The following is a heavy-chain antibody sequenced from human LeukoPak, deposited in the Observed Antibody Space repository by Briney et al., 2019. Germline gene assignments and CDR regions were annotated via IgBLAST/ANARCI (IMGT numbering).Heavy chain of an antibody. CDR1: GGTFSSYA. CDR2: IIPIFGTA. D-gene: IGHD3-3*01. Sequence: GSSVKVSCKASGGTFSSYAISWVRQAPGQGLEWMGGIIPIFGTANYAQKFQGRVTITADESTSTAYMELSSLRSEDTAVYYCARGLHCDFWSGYWFDYWGQGTLVTVSS. CDR3: ARGLHCDFWSGYWFDY. J-gene: IGHJ4*02. V-gene: IGHV1-69*01.